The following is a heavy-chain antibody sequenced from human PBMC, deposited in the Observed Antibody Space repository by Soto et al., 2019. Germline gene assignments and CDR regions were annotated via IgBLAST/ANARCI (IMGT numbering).Heavy chain of an antibody. J-gene: IGHJ5*02. CDR3: AKDYASTWYWYFDP. D-gene: IGHD6-13*01. CDR1: GFSFSNFA. V-gene: IGHV3-23*01. CDR2: ISGSGDKT. Sequence: GGSLRLSCAGSGFSFSNFAMSRVRQAPGTGLEWVSSISGSGDKTYYLDSVKGRFTISRDNSKNTLYLHMNSLGAEDTAVYFCAKDYASTWYWYFDPWGQGTLVTVSS.